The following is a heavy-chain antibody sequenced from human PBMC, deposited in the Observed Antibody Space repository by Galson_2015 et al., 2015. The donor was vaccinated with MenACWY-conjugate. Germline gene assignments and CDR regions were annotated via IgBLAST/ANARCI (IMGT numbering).Heavy chain of an antibody. V-gene: IGHV1-69*13. CDR2: IIPIFGTA. CDR3: ARDRGCDRITMVREPCYYYMDV. Sequence: SVKVSCKASGGTFSSYAISWVRQAPGQGLEWMGGIIPIFGTANYAQKFQGRVTITADESTSTAYMELSSLRSEDTAVYYCARDRGCDRITMVREPCYYYMDVWGKGTTVTISS. D-gene: IGHD3-10*01. J-gene: IGHJ6*03. CDR1: GGTFSSYA.